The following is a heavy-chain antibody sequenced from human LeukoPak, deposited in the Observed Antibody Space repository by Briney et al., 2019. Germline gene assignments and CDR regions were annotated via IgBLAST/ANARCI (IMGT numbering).Heavy chain of an antibody. J-gene: IGHJ4*02. CDR1: GFTFSSYS. Sequence: GGSLRLSCAASGFTFSSYSMNWVRQAPRKGLEWVSSISSSSSYIYYADSVKGRFTISRDNAKNSLYLQMNSLRAEDTAVYYCARDRVVAAAAHFDYWGQGTLVTVSS. CDR2: ISSSSSYI. D-gene: IGHD6-13*01. CDR3: ARDRVVAAAAHFDY. V-gene: IGHV3-21*01.